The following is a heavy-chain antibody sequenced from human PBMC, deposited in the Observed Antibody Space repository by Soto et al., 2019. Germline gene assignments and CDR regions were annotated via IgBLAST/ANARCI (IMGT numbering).Heavy chain of an antibody. CDR1: GYSINHYC. CDR3: AKYRRTEAEGFTLDY. D-gene: IGHD6-13*01. Sequence: XETLSLTCTVSGYSINHYCWSWIRQPPGKRPEWIGYIYYTGSTTYNPSLESRVTMSVDTSRNQFSLKLSSVNAADTAVYYCAKYRRTEAEGFTLDYWGRGTLVTVSS. CDR2: IYYTGST. V-gene: IGHV4-59*01. J-gene: IGHJ4*02.